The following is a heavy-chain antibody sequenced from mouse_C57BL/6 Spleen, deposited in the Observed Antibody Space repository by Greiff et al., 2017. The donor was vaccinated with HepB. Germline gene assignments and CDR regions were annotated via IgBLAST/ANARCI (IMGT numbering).Heavy chain of an antibody. D-gene: IGHD1-1*01. Sequence: EVKLVESGPGLAKPSQTLSLTCSVTGYSITSDYWNWIRKFPGNKLEYMGYISYSGSTYYNPSLKSRISITRDTSKNQYYLQLNSVTTEDTATYYCARTSYYYGSSYPHYFDYWGQGTTLTVSS. CDR3: ARTSYYYGSSYPHYFDY. V-gene: IGHV3-8*01. CDR1: GYSITSDY. J-gene: IGHJ2*01. CDR2: ISYSGST.